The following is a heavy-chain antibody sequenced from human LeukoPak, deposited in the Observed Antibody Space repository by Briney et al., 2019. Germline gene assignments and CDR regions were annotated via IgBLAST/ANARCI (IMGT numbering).Heavy chain of an antibody. Sequence: ASVKVSCKASGYTFTSYAMNWVRQAPGQGLEWMGWINTNTGNPTYTQGFTGRFVFSLDTSVSTAYLQISSLKAEDTAVYYCARDLPSYSSGWYGWFDPWGQGTLVTVSS. V-gene: IGHV7-4-1*02. CDR1: GYTFTSYA. CDR2: INTNTGNP. D-gene: IGHD6-19*01. CDR3: ARDLPSYSSGWYGWFDP. J-gene: IGHJ5*02.